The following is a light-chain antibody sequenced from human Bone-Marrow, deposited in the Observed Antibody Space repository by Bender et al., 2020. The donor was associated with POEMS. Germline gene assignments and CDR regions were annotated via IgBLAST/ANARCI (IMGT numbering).Light chain of an antibody. CDR1: SSDIGSYNH. V-gene: IGLV2-8*01. Sequence: QSALTQPPFASGSPGQSVTISCTGTSSDIGSYNHVSWHQQVPGKAPKVIIYDVNTRPSGVPNRFSGSKSGNTASLTVAGLQDDDEAVYYCTSITRAGSFVFGTGTKVTVL. CDR3: TSITRAGSFV. J-gene: IGLJ1*01. CDR2: DVN.